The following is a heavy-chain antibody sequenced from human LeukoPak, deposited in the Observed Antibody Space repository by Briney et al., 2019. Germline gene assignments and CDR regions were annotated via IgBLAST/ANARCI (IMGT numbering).Heavy chain of an antibody. Sequence: ASVKVSCKASGYTFTSYAMHWVRQAPGQRLEWMGWINAGNGNTKYSQKFQGRVTITRDTSASTAYMELSSLRSEDTAVYYCASHQYYYDSSGYYYDYYYGMDVWGQGTTATVSS. CDR2: INAGNGNT. CDR1: GYTFTSYA. V-gene: IGHV1-3*01. J-gene: IGHJ6*02. D-gene: IGHD3-22*01. CDR3: ASHQYYYDSSGYYYDYYYGMDV.